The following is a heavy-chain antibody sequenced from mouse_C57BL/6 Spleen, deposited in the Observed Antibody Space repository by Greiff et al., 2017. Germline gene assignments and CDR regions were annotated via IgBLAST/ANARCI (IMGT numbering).Heavy chain of an antibody. J-gene: IGHJ2*01. Sequence: EVHLVESGGGLVKPGGSLKLSCAASGFTFSSYAMSWVRQTPEKRLEWVATISDGGSYTYYPDNVKGRFTISRDNAKNNLYLQMSHLKSEDTAMYNCARDSDGNGVDYWGQGTTLTVSS. CDR3: ARDSDGNGVDY. CDR1: GFTFSSYA. D-gene: IGHD2-1*01. CDR2: ISDGGSYT. V-gene: IGHV5-4*01.